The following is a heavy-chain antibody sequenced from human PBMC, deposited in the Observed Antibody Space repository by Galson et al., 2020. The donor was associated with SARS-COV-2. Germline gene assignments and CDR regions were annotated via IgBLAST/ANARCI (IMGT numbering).Heavy chain of an antibody. D-gene: IGHD2-2*01. CDR2: FDPEDGET. CDR1: GYTLTELS. CDR3: ATAPTVVTGGWFDP. Sequence: SVQVSCKVSGYTLTELSMHWVRQAPGKGLEWMGGFDPEDGETIHAQKFQGRVTMTEDTSTDTAYMKLSSLRSEDTAVYYCATAPTVVTGGWFDPGGQGALVTVSS. V-gene: IGHV1-24*01. J-gene: IGHJ5*02.